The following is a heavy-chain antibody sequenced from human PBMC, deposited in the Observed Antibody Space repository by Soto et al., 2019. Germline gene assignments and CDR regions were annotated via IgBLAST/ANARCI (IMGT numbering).Heavy chain of an antibody. CDR1: GYTFTSYD. Sequence: ASVKVSCKASGYTFTSYDINWVRQATGQGLEWMGWMNPNSGNTGYAQKFQGRVTMTRNTSISTAYMELSSLRSEDTAVYYCARGKYYDFWSGYLVDAFDIWGQGTMVTVSS. CDR2: MNPNSGNT. CDR3: ARGKYYDFWSGYLVDAFDI. J-gene: IGHJ3*02. D-gene: IGHD3-3*01. V-gene: IGHV1-8*01.